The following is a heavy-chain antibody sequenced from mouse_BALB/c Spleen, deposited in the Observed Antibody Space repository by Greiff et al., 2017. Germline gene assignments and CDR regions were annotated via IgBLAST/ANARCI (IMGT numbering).Heavy chain of an antibody. CDR3: ARWGYALDY. V-gene: IGHV5-17*02. J-gene: IGHJ2*01. CDR1: GFTFSSFG. Sequence: EVMLVESGGGLVQPGGSRKLSCAASGFTFSSFGMHWVRQAPEKGLEWVAYISSGSSTIYYADTVKGRFTISRDNPKHTLFLQMTSLRSEDTAMYYCARWGYALDYWGQGTTLTVSS. D-gene: IGHD2-14*01. CDR2: ISSGSSTI.